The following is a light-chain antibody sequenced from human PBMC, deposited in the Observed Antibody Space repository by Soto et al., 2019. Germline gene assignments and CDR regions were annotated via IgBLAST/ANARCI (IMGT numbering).Light chain of an antibody. CDR1: SSNIGAGYP. CDR2: G. CDR3: QSYDSSLSRRWV. V-gene: IGLV1-40*03. J-gene: IGLJ3*02. Sequence: QAVVTQPPSVSGAPGRRVTISCTGSSSNIGAGYPVHWYQQLPGTAPKLLVAGNRPSGVPDRFSVSKSGASASLAITGLQAEDEADYYCQSYDSSLSRRWVFGGGTKLTVL.